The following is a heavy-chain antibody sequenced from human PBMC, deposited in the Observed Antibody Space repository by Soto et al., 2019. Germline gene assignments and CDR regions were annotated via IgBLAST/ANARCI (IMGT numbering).Heavy chain of an antibody. CDR3: AREGYPFDY. J-gene: IGHJ4*02. V-gene: IGHV3-48*02. D-gene: IGHD5-12*01. CDR1: GFTFSSYS. Sequence: EVQLVESGGGLVQPGGSLRLSCAASGFTFSSYSMNWVRQAPGKGLEWVSYISRSSSTIYYADSVKGRFTISRDNAKNSLYLQMSSLRDGDTAGYYCAREGYPFDYWGQGTLVSVSS. CDR2: ISRSSSTI.